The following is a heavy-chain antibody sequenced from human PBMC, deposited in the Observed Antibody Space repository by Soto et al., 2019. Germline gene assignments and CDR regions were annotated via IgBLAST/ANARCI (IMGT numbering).Heavy chain of an antibody. J-gene: IGHJ4*02. CDR3: ARGDYGTGGYPGPYFAY. CDR1: GYSFTGYY. V-gene: IGHV1-2*02. D-gene: IGHD2-8*02. CDR2: INPDSGAT. Sequence: HEHLVQSGAEVKRPGASLKVSCKASGYSFTGYYIHWVRQAPGQGLEWMGWINPDSGATNYAQNFQGRVTLTSDTSSTTASMDLTSLTSDDTAVDYCARGDYGTGGYPGPYFAYWVQGTLVIVSS.